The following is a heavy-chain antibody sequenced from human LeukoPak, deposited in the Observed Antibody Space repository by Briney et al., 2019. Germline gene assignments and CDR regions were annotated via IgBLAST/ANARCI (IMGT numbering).Heavy chain of an antibody. CDR3: AGAISSNYRPEYYFDY. V-gene: IGHV3-21*01. D-gene: IGHD4-11*01. CDR1: GFTFSSYS. CDR2: ISSSSSYI. Sequence: GGSLRLSCAASGFTFSSYSMNWVRQAPGKGLEWVSSISSSSSYIYYADSVKGRFTISRDNAKNSLYLQMNSLRAEDTAVYYCAGAISSNYRPEYYFDYWGQGTLVTVSS. J-gene: IGHJ4*02.